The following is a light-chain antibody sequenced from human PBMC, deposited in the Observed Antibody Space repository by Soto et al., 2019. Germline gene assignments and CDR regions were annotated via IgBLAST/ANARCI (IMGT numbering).Light chain of an antibody. CDR3: QQYGSSPPLT. CDR1: QSVSSSY. V-gene: IGKV3-20*01. J-gene: IGKJ4*01. Sequence: EIVLTQSPGTLSLSPGERATLSCRASQSVSSSYLAWYQQKPGQAPRLLIYGASSRATGIPDRFSGSGSGTDFTLIISGLEPEDFAVYYCQQYGSSPPLTFGGGTKVEIK. CDR2: GAS.